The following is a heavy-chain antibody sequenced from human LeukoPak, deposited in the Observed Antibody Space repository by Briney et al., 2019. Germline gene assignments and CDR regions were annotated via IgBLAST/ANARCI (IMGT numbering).Heavy chain of an antibody. CDR3: GRDLIGTAASWDS. CDR1: GFTVNNKY. V-gene: IGHV3-53*01. D-gene: IGHD6-25*01. J-gene: IGHJ4*02. Sequence: GGSLRLSCAASGFTVNNKYMNWVRQAPGKGLEWVSVISGGDNTYYADSVKGRFTISRDNSKNTLYLQMNSLRVEDTAVYYCGRDLIGTAASWDSWGQGTLVTVSS. CDR2: ISGGDNT.